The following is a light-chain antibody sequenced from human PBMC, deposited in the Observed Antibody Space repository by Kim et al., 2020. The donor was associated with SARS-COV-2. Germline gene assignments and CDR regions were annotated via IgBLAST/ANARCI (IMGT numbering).Light chain of an antibody. CDR3: CSYAGSITSPYG. CDR1: SSDVGSYNL. V-gene: IGLV2-23*02. J-gene: IGLJ1*01. Sequence: QSALTQPASVSGSPGQSITISCTGTSSDVGSYNLVSWYQQHPGKAPKLMIYEVSKRPSGVSNLFSGSKSGNTASVTISGLQAEDEADYYCCSYAGSITSPYGFGTGTKVTVL. CDR2: EVS.